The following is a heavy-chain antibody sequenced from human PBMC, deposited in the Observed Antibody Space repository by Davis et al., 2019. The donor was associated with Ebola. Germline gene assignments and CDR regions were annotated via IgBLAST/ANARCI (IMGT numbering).Heavy chain of an antibody. D-gene: IGHD4-23*01. V-gene: IGHV6-1*01. J-gene: IGHJ4*02. CDR3: ARDRLDYGGISLFDY. Sequence: HSQTLSLTCAISGDSVSSNSAAWNWIRQSPSRGLEWLGRTYYRSKWYNDYAVSVKSRITINPDTSKNQFSLQLNSVTPKDTAVYYCARDRLDYGGISLFDYWGQGTLVTVSS. CDR2: TYYRSKWYN. CDR1: GDSVSSNSAA.